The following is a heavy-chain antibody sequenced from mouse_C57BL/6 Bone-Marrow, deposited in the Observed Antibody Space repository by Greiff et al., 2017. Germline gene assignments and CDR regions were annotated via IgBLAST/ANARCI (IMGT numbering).Heavy chain of an antibody. D-gene: IGHD1-1*01. CDR1: GYTFTDYN. Sequence: EVQLQQSGPELVKPGASVKMSCKASGYTFTDYNMHWVKQSHGKSLEWIGYINPNNGGTSYNQKFKGKATLTVNKSSSTAYMELRSLTSEDSAVYYYARKGYGSSYYFDYWGQGTTLTVSS. J-gene: IGHJ2*01. CDR2: INPNNGGT. CDR3: ARKGYGSSYYFDY. V-gene: IGHV1-22*01.